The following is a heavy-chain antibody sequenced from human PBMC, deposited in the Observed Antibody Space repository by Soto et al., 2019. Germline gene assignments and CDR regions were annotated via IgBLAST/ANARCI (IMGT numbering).Heavy chain of an antibody. CDR1: GESFSGYY. V-gene: IGHV4-34*01. J-gene: IGHJ5*02. CDR3: ARGLTTMNRGNWFDP. D-gene: IGHD3-22*01. CDR2: INHSGST. Sequence: SETLSLTCAVYGESFSGYYWSWIRQPPGKGLEWIGEINHSGSTNFNPSLKTRVTISVDTSKNQFSLKVTSMTAADTAVYYCARGLTTMNRGNWFDPWGQGTLVTVS.